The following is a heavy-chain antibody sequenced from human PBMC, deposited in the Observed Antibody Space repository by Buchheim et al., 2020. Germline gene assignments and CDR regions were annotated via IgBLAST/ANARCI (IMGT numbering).Heavy chain of an antibody. D-gene: IGHD3-3*02. CDR2: IIPFFGTA. CDR1: GNTFSSYT. Sequence: QVQLVQSGAEVKKPGSSVKVACKASGNTFSSYTISWVRQAPGQGLELLGGIIPFFGTANYAQRFQGRVTITADESPSTVYMELTSLRSEDTAVYYCARKLDLEGAGYFDYWGQGTL. V-gene: IGHV1-69*01. CDR3: ARKLDLEGAGYFDY. J-gene: IGHJ4*02.